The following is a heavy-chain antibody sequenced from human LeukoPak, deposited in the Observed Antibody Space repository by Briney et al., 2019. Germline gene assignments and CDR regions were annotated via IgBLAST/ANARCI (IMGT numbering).Heavy chain of an antibody. CDR2: IYYSGST. CDR3: ARAQLTYYYGSGILDY. Sequence: SETLSLTCTVSGGSISSYYWSWIRQPPGKGLEWIGYIYYSGSTNYNPSLKSRVTISVDTSKNQFSLKLSSVTAADTAVYYCARAQLTYYYGSGILDYWGQGTLDTVSS. V-gene: IGHV4-59*01. J-gene: IGHJ4*02. D-gene: IGHD3-10*01. CDR1: GGSISSYY.